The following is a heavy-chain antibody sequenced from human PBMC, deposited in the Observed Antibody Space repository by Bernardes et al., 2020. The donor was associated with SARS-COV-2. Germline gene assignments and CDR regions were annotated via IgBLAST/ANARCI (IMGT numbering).Heavy chain of an antibody. J-gene: IGHJ4*02. CDR1: GFTFSSYS. CDR3: ARSKYYYDSSGYYYAPPGDY. V-gene: IGHV3-21*01. Sequence: GGSLRLSCAASGFTFSSYSMNWVRQAPGKGLEWVSSISSSSSYIYYADSVKGRFTISRDNAKNSLYLQMNSLRAEDTAVYYCARSKYYYDSSGYYYAPPGDYWGQGTLVTVSS. D-gene: IGHD3-22*01. CDR2: ISSSSSYI.